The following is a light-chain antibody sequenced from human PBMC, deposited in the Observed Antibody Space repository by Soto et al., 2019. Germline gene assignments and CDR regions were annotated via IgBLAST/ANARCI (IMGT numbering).Light chain of an antibody. CDR3: QQYSFSTRYT. V-gene: IGKV3-11*02. CDR2: DAS. CDR1: ESVNDY. J-gene: IGKJ2*01. Sequence: EVVLTQSPATLSLSPGERATLFCRANESVNDYLAWYQQRPGQAPRLLIFDASNRAPGIPARFSASGSRRDFTLTISSLEPEDFAVYYCQQYSFSTRYTFGQGTRLEIK.